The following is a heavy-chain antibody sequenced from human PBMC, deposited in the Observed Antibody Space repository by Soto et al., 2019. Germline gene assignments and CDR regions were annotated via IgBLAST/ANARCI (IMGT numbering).Heavy chain of an antibody. V-gene: IGHV4-59*01. CDR2: IYYSGST. D-gene: IGHD3-10*01. J-gene: IGHJ5*02. Sequence: QVQLQESGPGLVKPSETLSLTCTVSGGSISSYYWSWIRQPPGKGLEWIGYIYYSGSTNYNPSLKRRVPISVDTSKIQFSLKLSSVTAADTAVYYCARGDYYGSGSYPNWFDPWGQGTLVTVSS. CDR1: GGSISSYY. CDR3: ARGDYYGSGSYPNWFDP.